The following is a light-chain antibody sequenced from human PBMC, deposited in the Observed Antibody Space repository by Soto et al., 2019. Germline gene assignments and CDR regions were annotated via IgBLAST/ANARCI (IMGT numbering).Light chain of an antibody. CDR2: WAS. J-gene: IGKJ1*01. V-gene: IGKV4-1*01. Sequence: DIAMTQSPDSLAVSLGERATINCKSSQSVLFGSNNKNYLAWYQQKPGQPPKLLIDWASTRESVVPDRFSGSGSGTDFNLTINSLQAEDVAVYYCQQYSGNLRTFGQGTKVEIK. CDR1: QSVLFGSNNKNY. CDR3: QQYSGNLRT.